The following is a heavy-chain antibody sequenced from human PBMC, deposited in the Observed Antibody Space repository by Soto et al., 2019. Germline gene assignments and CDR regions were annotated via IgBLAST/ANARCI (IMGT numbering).Heavy chain of an antibody. CDR1: GYTLTELS. CDR3: ATSGEHDCWSAPFSVP. Sequence: GASVKVSCKVSGYTLTELSMPWVRQAPGKGLEWMGGFDPEDGETIYAQKFQGRVTMTEDTSTDTAYMELSSLRSEDTAVYYCATSGEHDCWSAPFSVPWGRGTLVTVSS. V-gene: IGHV1-24*01. D-gene: IGHD3-3*01. CDR2: FDPEDGET. J-gene: IGHJ1*01.